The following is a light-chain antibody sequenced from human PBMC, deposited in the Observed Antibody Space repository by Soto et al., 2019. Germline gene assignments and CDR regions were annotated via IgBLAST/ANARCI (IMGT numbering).Light chain of an antibody. CDR3: QHYNSYSEA. Sequence: DIQMTQSPSTLSASLGDRVTITWRASQSISSWLAWYQQKTGKAPKLLIYKASSLESGVPSRFSGSGSGTEFTLTISSLQTDDFATYYCQHYNSYSEAFGQGTKVDIK. CDR1: QSISSW. V-gene: IGKV1-5*03. J-gene: IGKJ1*01. CDR2: KAS.